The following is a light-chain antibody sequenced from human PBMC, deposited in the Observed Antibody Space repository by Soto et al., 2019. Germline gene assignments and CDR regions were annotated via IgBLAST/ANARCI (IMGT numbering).Light chain of an antibody. J-gene: IGLJ3*02. CDR3: NSHTISSTLV. CDR1: SSDVGGYNY. V-gene: IGLV2-14*01. Sequence: QSALTQPASVSGSPGQSITISCTGTSSDVGGYNYVSWYQQHPGKAPKLMIYEVSNRPSGVSNRFSGSKSGNTASLTISGLQAEDAADYYCNSHTISSTLVFGGGTKLTVL. CDR2: EVS.